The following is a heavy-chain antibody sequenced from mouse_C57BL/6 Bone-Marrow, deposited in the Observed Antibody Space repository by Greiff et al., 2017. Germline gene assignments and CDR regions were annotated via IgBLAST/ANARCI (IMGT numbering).Heavy chain of an antibody. D-gene: IGHD2-4*01. CDR2: IDPSDSYT. CDR1: GYTFTSYW. CDR3: ARYLTYYDYDEAYAMDY. J-gene: IGHJ4*01. Sequence: QVQLQQPGAELVMPGASVKLSCKASGYTFTSYWMHWVKQRPGQGLEWIGEIDPSDSYTNYNQKFKGKSTLTVDKSYSTAYMQLSSLTSEDSAVYYCARYLTYYDYDEAYAMDYWGQGTSVTVSS. V-gene: IGHV1-69*01.